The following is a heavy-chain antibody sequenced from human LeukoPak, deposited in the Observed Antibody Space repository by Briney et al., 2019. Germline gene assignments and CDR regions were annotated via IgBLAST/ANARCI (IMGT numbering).Heavy chain of an antibody. D-gene: IGHD2/OR15-2a*01. CDR2: IYYSGST. CDR1: GGSISSSSYY. J-gene: IGHJ5*02. CDR3: ARWRSTTFWLDP. Sequence: SETLSLTCTVSGGSISSSSYYWGWIRQPPGKGLEWIGSIYYSGSTYYNPSLKSRVTISVDTSKNQFSLKLSSVTAADTAVYYCARWRSTTFWLDPWGQGTLVTVSS. V-gene: IGHV4-39*07.